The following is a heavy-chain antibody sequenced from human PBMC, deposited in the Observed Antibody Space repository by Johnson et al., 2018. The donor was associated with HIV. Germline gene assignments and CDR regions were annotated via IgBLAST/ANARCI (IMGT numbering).Heavy chain of an antibody. D-gene: IGHD6-13*01. CDR2: ISYDGSNK. V-gene: IGHV3-30-3*02. CDR1: GFTFSSYA. CDR3: AKCIWGSSLIDVFDI. J-gene: IGHJ3*02. Sequence: QVQLVESGGGVVQPGRSLRLSCAASGFTFSSYAMHWVRQAPGKGLEWVAVISYDGSNKYYADSVKGRFSIFRVSSKNTLYLQMNSLRVEDTAVYYCAKCIWGSSLIDVFDIWGQGTMVTVSS.